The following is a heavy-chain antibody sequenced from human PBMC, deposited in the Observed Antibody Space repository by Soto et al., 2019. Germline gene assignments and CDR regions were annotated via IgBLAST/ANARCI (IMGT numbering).Heavy chain of an antibody. Sequence: QLQLQESGPGLVKPSETLSLTCTVSGGSISSSGHSWGWIRQPPGKGLEWVGGIHYSGSTYYNPSLKSRVTMSVDTSNNQFSLKLTSVTAADTALYYCARHTAPGWSSGWQNNQRYWYFDLWGRGTLVTVSS. CDR2: IHYSGST. CDR1: GGSISSSGHS. D-gene: IGHD6-19*01. J-gene: IGHJ2*01. V-gene: IGHV4-39*01. CDR3: ARHTAPGWSSGWQNNQRYWYFDL.